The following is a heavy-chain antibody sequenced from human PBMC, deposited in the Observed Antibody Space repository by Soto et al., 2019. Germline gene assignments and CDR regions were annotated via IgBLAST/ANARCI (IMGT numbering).Heavy chain of an antibody. CDR2: ISGSGGST. D-gene: IGHD3-3*01. Sequence: EVQLLESGGGLVQPGGSLRLSCAASGFTFSSYAMSWVRQAPGKGLEWVSAISGSGGSTYYADSVKGRFTISRDNSKSTLYLEMNNVRAEDTAVYYCAKDTKTIKYYFWSTNYYYYGMDVWGQGTTVTVSS. CDR1: GFTFSSYA. CDR3: AKDTKTIKYYFWSTNYYYYGMDV. J-gene: IGHJ6*02. V-gene: IGHV3-23*01.